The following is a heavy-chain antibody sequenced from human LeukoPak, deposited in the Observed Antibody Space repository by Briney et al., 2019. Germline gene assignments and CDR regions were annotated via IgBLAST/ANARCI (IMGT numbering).Heavy chain of an antibody. CDR2: ISGSGGR. CDR1: GFTFSSYA. J-gene: IGHJ4*02. V-gene: IGHV3-23*01. CDR3: AKEAFAVVPAAKSDY. Sequence: GGSLRLSCAASGFTFSSYAMSWVRQASGKGLEWVSAISGSGGRYYADSVKGRFIISRDNSKNTVYLQMNSLRAEDTALYYCAKEAFAVVPAAKSDYWGQGTLVTVSP. D-gene: IGHD2-2*01.